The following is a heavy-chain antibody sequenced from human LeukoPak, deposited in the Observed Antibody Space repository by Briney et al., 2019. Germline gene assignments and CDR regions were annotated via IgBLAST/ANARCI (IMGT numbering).Heavy chain of an antibody. CDR2: ICYSGST. CDR1: GGSISSSSYY. Sequence: PSETLSLTCTVSGGSISSSSYYWGWIRQPPGKGLEWIGSICYSGSTYYNPSLTSRVTISVETSKNQFSLKLSSVTAADTAVYYCARGQLGEIAAAASFDYWGQGTLVTVSS. J-gene: IGHJ4*02. CDR3: ARGQLGEIAAAASFDY. V-gene: IGHV4-39*01. D-gene: IGHD6-13*01.